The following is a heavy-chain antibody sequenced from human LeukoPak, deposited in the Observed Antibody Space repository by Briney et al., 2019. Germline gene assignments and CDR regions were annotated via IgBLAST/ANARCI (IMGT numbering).Heavy chain of an antibody. CDR3: ARAFGSSSSWYPFDP. D-gene: IGHD6-13*01. Sequence: ASVKVSCKASGYTFTSYYMHWVRQAPGQGLEWMGWINPNSGGTNYAQKFQGRVTMTRDTSISTAYMELSRLRSDDTAVYYCARAFGSSSSWYPFDPWGQGTLVTVSS. CDR1: GYTFTSYY. J-gene: IGHJ5*02. V-gene: IGHV1-2*02. CDR2: INPNSGGT.